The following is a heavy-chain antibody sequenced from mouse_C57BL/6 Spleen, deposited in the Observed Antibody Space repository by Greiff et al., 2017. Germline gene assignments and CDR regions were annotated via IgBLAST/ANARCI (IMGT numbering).Heavy chain of an antibody. CDR3: AREAYSNYAMDY. J-gene: IGHJ4*01. CDR2: INPNNGGT. V-gene: IGHV1-18*01. CDR1: GYTFTDYN. D-gene: IGHD2-5*01. Sequence: EVQLQQSGPELVKPGASVKIPCKASGYTFTDYNMDWVKQSHGKSLEWIGDINPNNGGTIYNQKFKGKATLTVDKSSSTAYMELRSLTSEDTAVYYCAREAYSNYAMDYWGQGTSVTVSS.